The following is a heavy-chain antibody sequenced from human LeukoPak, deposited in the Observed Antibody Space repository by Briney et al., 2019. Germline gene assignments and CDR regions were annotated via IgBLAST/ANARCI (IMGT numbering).Heavy chain of an antibody. V-gene: IGHV3-53*01. J-gene: IGHJ4*02. Sequence: GGSLRLSCAASGLTVSSNFMHWVRQAPGKGLEWVAGIHMDHRTFYADSVKGRFTISRDNSANTIYLQMNSLRAEDTAIFYCASHYGGGQGTPVTVSS. CDR3: ASHYG. D-gene: IGHD3-16*01. CDR1: GLTVSSNF. CDR2: IHMDHRT.